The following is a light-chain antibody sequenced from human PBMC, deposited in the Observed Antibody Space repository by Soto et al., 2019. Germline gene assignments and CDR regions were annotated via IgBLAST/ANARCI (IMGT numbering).Light chain of an antibody. CDR3: QQYGTSFT. CDR1: QSVSSTY. J-gene: IGKJ3*01. V-gene: IGKV3-20*01. Sequence: EIVLTQSPDILSLSPGERATLSCRASQSVSSTYLAWYQQKPGQAPRLLIYGASSRATGIPDRFSGSGSGTDFTLTISRLEPEDFAVYYCQQYGTSFTFGPGTKVDIK. CDR2: GAS.